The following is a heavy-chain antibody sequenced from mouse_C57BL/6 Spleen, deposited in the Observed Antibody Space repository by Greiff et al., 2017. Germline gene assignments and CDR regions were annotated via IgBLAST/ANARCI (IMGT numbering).Heavy chain of an antibody. V-gene: IGHV1-55*01. Sequence: QVQLKQPGAELVKPGASVKMSCKASGYTFTSYWITWVKQRPGQGLEWIGDIYPGSGSTNYNEKFKSKATLTVDTSSSTAYMQLSSLTSEDSAVXYCARHGSSSWYFDVWGTGTTVTVSS. CDR1: GYTFTSYW. D-gene: IGHD1-1*01. CDR3: ARHGSSSWYFDV. J-gene: IGHJ1*03. CDR2: IYPGSGST.